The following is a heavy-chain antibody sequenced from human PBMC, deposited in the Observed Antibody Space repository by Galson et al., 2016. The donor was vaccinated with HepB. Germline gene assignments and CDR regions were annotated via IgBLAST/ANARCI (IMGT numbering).Heavy chain of an antibody. D-gene: IGHD3-22*01. Sequence: SLRLSCAASGFTFSSYAMSWVRQAPGKGLEWVSSISSSSSYIYYADSVKGRFTISRDNAKNSLYLQMNSLRAEDTAVYYCASHSGLGYHPFDYWGQGTLVTVSS. J-gene: IGHJ4*02. CDR2: ISSSSSYI. CDR3: ASHSGLGYHPFDY. V-gene: IGHV3-21*01. CDR1: GFTFSSYA.